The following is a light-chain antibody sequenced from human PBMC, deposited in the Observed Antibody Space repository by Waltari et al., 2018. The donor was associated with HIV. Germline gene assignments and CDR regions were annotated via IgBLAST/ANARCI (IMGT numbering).Light chain of an antibody. V-gene: IGLV3-25*03. Sequence: SFELTQPPSVSVSPGQTARITCSGDALVKQYTYWYQQKSGQAPVVVIYKDTERPSGIPERFSGSSSGTTVTLTISGVQSEDEADYYCQSADTGGTRVFGPGTKVTVL. CDR2: KDT. CDR1: ALVKQY. J-gene: IGLJ1*01. CDR3: QSADTGGTRV.